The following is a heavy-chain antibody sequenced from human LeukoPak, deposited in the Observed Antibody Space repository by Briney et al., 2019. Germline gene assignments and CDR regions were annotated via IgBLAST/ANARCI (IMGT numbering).Heavy chain of an antibody. CDR3: ARGAPPEYYNWFDP. V-gene: IGHV4-59*01. CDR1: GCSFSSYY. CDR2: IYYSGST. J-gene: IGHJ5*02. D-gene: IGHD6-6*01. Sequence: PSETLSLTCTVSGCSFSSYYWSWIRQPPGKGLEWVAYIYYSGSTSYNPSPKSRVTISVDPSKNQFSLKLNSVTAADTAVYYCARGAPPEYYNWFDPWGQGTLVTVSS.